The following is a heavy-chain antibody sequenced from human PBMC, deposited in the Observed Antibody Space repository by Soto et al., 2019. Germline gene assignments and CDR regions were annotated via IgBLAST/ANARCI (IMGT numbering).Heavy chain of an antibody. Sequence: QVQVQESGPGLVKPSGTLSLTSAVPGGSISRSYWWSWVRQPPEKGLEWIGEIPHTGTTAYNPSRQSRVTISIDRSKDQFSLRLSSVTAADTAAYCWARAGSYTPGFDFWGQGTLVTVSS. CDR1: GGSISRSYW. CDR2: IPHTGTT. J-gene: IGHJ4*02. CDR3: ARAGSYTPGFDF. V-gene: IGHV4-4*01. D-gene: IGHD3-3*01.